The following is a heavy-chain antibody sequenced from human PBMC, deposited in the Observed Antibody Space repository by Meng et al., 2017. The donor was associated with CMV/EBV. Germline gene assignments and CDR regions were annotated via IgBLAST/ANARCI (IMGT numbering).Heavy chain of an antibody. D-gene: IGHD2-2*02. V-gene: IGHV3-9*01. CDR1: GFTFDDYA. CDR2: ISWNSGSI. J-gene: IGHJ3*02. Sequence: GGSLRLSCAASGFTFDDYAMHWVRQAPGKGLEWVSGISWNSGSIGYADSVKGRFTISRDNAKNSLYLQMNSLRAEDTALYYCAKVRGCSSTSCYMRDGAFDIWGQGTMVTAS. CDR3: AKVRGCSSTSCYMRDGAFDI.